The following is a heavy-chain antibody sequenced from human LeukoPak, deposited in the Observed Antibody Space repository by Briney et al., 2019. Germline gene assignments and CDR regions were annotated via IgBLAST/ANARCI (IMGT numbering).Heavy chain of an antibody. CDR1: GFSFSNYW. Sequence: GGSLRLSCAASGFSFSNYWMTWVRQAPGKGLEWVASMNEDGSQKNYGDSVKGRFTISRDNAENSLYLQMNSLRAEDTAVYYCARTRLYTSSWCFDYWGQGTLVTVSS. V-gene: IGHV3-7*01. D-gene: IGHD6-13*01. J-gene: IGHJ4*02. CDR2: MNEDGSQK. CDR3: ARTRLYTSSWCFDY.